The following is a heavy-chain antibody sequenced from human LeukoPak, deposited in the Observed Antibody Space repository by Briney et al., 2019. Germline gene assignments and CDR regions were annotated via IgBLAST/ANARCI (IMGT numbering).Heavy chain of an antibody. CDR2: IYYSGTT. CDR3: ARHDYYGSLNWFDP. Sequence: SETLSLTCAVSGVSLNSPNYYWGWIRQPPGKGLEWIGTIYYSGTTYYNPSLKSRLTISVDTSKNQFSLKLTSVTAADTAVYYCARHDYYGSLNWFDPWGQGTLITVSS. V-gene: IGHV4-39*01. D-gene: IGHD3-10*01. J-gene: IGHJ5*02. CDR1: GVSLNSPNYY.